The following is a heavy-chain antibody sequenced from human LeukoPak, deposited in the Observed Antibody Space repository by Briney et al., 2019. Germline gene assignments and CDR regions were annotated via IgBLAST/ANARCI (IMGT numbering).Heavy chain of an antibody. CDR3: ARGPNSSSWYLWGGLLGDY. CDR1: GYTFTGYY. D-gene: IGHD6-13*01. J-gene: IGHJ4*02. CDR2: INPNSGGT. V-gene: IGHV1-2*02. Sequence: GASVKVSCKASGYTFTGYYMHWVRQAPGQGLEWMGWINPNSGGTNYAQKFQGRVTMTRDTSISTAYMELSRLRSDDTAVYYCARGPNSSSWYLWGGLLGDYWGQGTLVTVSS.